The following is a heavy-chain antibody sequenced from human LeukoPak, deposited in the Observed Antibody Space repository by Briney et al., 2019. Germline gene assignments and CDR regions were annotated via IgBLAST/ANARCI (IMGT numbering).Heavy chain of an antibody. J-gene: IGHJ4*02. Sequence: ASVKVSCKASGYTLTDYFMHWVRQAPGQGLVWMGWINPNGGNTNYAQNFQGRVTMTRDTSVNTAYLELNRLRSDHTAVYYCARVGSGSCCHFEYWGQGTLVTVSS. V-gene: IGHV1-2*02. CDR3: ARVGSGSCCHFEY. CDR2: INPNGGNT. D-gene: IGHD2-15*01. CDR1: GYTLTDYF.